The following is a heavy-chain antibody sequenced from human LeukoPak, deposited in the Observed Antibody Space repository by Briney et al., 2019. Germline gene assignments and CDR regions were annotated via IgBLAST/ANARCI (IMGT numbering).Heavy chain of an antibody. CDR3: ARDRRAGTMVRGALDY. Sequence: GGSLRLSCAASGFTFSSYGMHWVRQAPGKGLEWVAVIWYDGSNKYYADSVKGRFTISRDNSKNTLYPQMNSLRAEDTAVYYCARDRRAGTMVRGALDYWGQGTLVTVSS. CDR2: IWYDGSNK. D-gene: IGHD3-10*01. J-gene: IGHJ4*02. CDR1: GFTFSSYG. V-gene: IGHV3-33*01.